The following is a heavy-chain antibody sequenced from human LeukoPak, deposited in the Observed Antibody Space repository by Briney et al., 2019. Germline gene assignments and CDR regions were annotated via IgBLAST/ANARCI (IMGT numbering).Heavy chain of an antibody. Sequence: GASVKVSCKASGYTFTSYYIHWVRQAPGQGLEWMGRISPNSGATRYAQKFQGRVTMTTDTSINTAYMQLTILTSDDTAVYYCARDVAAYCGANCYSLNWFDSWGQGTLVTVSS. V-gene: IGHV1-2*06. CDR2: ISPNSGAT. D-gene: IGHD2-21*02. J-gene: IGHJ5*01. CDR1: GYTFTSYY. CDR3: ARDVAAYCGANCYSLNWFDS.